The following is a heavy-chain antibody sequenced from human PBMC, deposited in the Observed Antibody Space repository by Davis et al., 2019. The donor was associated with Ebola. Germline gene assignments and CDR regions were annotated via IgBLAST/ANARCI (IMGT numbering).Heavy chain of an antibody. V-gene: IGHV3-21*04. CDR1: GFTFSSYS. J-gene: IGHJ6*02. CDR2: ISSSSSYI. D-gene: IGHD2-2*01. Sequence: GGSLRLSCAASGFTFSSYSMNWVRQAPGKGLEWVSSISSSSSYIYYADSVKGRFTISRDNAKNSLYLQMNSLRSEDTAVYYCARDIVVVPAAAGPYYYYYGMDVWGQGTTVTVSS. CDR3: ARDIVVVPAAAGPYYYYYGMDV.